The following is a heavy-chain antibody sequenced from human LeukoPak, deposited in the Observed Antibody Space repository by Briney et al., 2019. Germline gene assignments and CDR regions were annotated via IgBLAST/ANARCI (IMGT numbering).Heavy chain of an antibody. CDR1: GDSITSSSYY. J-gene: IGHJ4*02. CDR2: ISHGGNP. Sequence: SETMSLTCTVSGDSITSSSYYWGWIRQPPGKGLKWIGTISHGGNPYYNPSLKSRVSISGDTSKTQFSLTLSSVTAADTAVYYCLNFIASTIMNYWGQGALVIVSS. CDR3: LNFIASTIMNY. V-gene: IGHV4-39*07. D-gene: IGHD5/OR15-5a*01.